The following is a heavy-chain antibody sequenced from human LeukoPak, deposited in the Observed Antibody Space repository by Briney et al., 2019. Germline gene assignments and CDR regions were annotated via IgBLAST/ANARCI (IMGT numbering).Heavy chain of an antibody. CDR2: ISWNSGSI. CDR1: GFTFDDYA. D-gene: IGHD3-10*01. CDR3: AKSSRVLWFGEFDY. Sequence: PGGSLRLSCAASGFTFDDYAMHWVRQAPGKGLEWVSGISWNSGSIGYADSVKGRFTISRDNAKNSLYLQMNSLRAEDTAFYCAKSSRVLWFGEFDYWGQGTLVTVSS. V-gene: IGHV3-9*01. J-gene: IGHJ4*02.